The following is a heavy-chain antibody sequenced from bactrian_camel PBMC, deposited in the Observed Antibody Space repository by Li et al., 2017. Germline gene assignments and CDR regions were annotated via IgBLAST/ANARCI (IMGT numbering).Heavy chain of an antibody. D-gene: IGHD1*01. CDR2: INTGGSYT. J-gene: IGHJ4*01. Sequence: QLVESGGRLVQPGASLTLSCVVSGVEFRRYYMYWFRQAPGKGLESVAEINTGGSYTQYAGSVKGRFTVSRDDAKNTLLLKMDSLKTEDTAVYYCAISTSVRGQGTQVTVS. CDR1: GVEFRRYY. V-gene: IGHV3S1*01. CDR3: AISTSV.